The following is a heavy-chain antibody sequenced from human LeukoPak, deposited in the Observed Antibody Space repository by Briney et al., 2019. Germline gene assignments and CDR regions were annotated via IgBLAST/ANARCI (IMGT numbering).Heavy chain of an antibody. V-gene: IGHV3-21*04. CDR2: ISSSSNYI. Sequence: GGSLRLSCAASGFTFNSYTMNWLRQAPGKGLEWVSSISSSSNYIYYADSVKGRFTISRDNAKNPLHLQMNSLRAEDTAVYYCAKEGGLFDSSGYSESWGQGTLVSVSS. CDR1: GFTFNSYT. J-gene: IGHJ5*02. D-gene: IGHD3-22*01. CDR3: AKEGGLFDSSGYSES.